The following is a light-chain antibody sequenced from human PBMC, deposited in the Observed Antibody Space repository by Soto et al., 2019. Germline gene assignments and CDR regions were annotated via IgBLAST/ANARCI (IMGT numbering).Light chain of an antibody. V-gene: IGKV3-20*01. Sequence: EIVLTQSPCTLSLSPSNKAALSGRASQSVSSYLAWYQQKPGQAPRLLIYDASERATGIPARFSGSGSGTDFTLTISRLEPEDFAVYYCQQYGSSGTFGQGTKVDIK. CDR2: DAS. J-gene: IGKJ1*01. CDR1: QSVSSY. CDR3: QQYGSSGT.